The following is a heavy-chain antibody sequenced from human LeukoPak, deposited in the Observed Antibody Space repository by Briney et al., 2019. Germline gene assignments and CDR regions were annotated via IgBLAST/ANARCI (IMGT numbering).Heavy chain of an antibody. V-gene: IGHV4-30-2*01. J-gene: IGHJ6*03. Sequence: SQTLSLTCTVSGGSISSGDYYWSWIRQPPGKGLEWIGYIYHSGSTYYNPSLKSRVIISVDRSKNQFSLKLSSVTAADTAVYYCARVPRSYYYYYYYMDVWGKGTTVTVSS. CDR3: ARVPRSYYYYYYYMDV. CDR2: IYHSGST. CDR1: GGSISSGDYY.